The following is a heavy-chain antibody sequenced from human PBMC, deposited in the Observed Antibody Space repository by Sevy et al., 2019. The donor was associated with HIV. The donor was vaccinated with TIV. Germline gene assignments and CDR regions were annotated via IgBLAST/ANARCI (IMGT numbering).Heavy chain of an antibody. CDR3: ARDTPSGITIFGVVPGMDV. CDR2: ISSSGSTI. V-gene: IGHV3-11*01. D-gene: IGHD3-3*01. CDR1: GFTFSDYY. J-gene: IGHJ6*02. Sequence: GGSLRLSCAASGFTFSDYYMSWIRQAPGKGLEWVSYISSSGSTIYYADSVKDRFTISRDNAKNSLYLQMNSLRAEDTAVYYCARDTPSGITIFGVVPGMDVWGQGTTVTVSS.